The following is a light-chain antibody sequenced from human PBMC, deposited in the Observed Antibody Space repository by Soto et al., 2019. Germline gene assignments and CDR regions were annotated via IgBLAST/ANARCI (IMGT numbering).Light chain of an antibody. CDR1: QSVSSY. Sequence: EIVLTQSPATLSLSPGERATLSCRASQSVSSYLAWYQQTPGQAPRLLIYDASNRATGIPARFSGSGSGTDFTLTISSLEPEDFAVYYCQQRSNWSGTFGGGTKVEIK. CDR2: DAS. V-gene: IGKV3-11*01. CDR3: QQRSNWSGT. J-gene: IGKJ4*01.